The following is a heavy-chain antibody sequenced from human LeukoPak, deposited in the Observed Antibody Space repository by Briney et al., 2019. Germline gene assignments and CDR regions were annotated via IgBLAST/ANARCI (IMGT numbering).Heavy chain of an antibody. CDR1: GCTFRSYA. J-gene: IGHJ4*02. Sequence: GGSLRLSCAASGCTFRSYAMHWVRQAPGKGLEWVAVISYDGSHTYYTDSVKGRFTISRDNSKNTLYLQMNGLRAEDTAVYYCARESYGDYYFDYWGQGTLVTVSS. CDR2: ISYDGSHT. V-gene: IGHV3-30-3*01. D-gene: IGHD4-17*01. CDR3: ARESYGDYYFDY.